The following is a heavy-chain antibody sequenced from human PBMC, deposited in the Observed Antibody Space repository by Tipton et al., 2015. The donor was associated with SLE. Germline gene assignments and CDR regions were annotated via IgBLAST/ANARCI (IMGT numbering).Heavy chain of an antibody. D-gene: IGHD2/OR15-2a*01. CDR2: ISDSSRDDT. CDR1: GFTFSSYA. Sequence: SLRLSCVASGFTFSSYAMTWVRQAPGKGLEWVSGISDSSRDDTYYAESVKGRFTISRDTSKNTVYLQMNSLRDEDTAVYYCAKHKYFWGQGTLVTVSS. CDR3: AKHKYF. J-gene: IGHJ4*02. V-gene: IGHV3-23*01.